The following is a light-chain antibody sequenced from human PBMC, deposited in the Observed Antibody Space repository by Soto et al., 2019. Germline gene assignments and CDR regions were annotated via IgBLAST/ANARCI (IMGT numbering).Light chain of an antibody. J-gene: IGKJ5*01. V-gene: IGKV3-20*01. CDR2: SVS. CDR3: QQYANSPIT. CDR1: QSVSNDY. Sequence: EMLLTQSPVTLSFSPGYISTLSCMSSQSVSNDYVAWVQQKPGQTPRLLIYSVSSRATGIPDRFFGSGSGTDFTLTINRLEPEDFAVYYCQQYANSPITFGQGTRLEIK.